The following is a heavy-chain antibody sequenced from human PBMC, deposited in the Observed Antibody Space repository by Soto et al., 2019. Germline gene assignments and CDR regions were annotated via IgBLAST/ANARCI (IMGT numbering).Heavy chain of an antibody. J-gene: IGHJ4*02. V-gene: IGHV3-74*01. D-gene: IGHD6-13*01. CDR3: ASGLVEYSSSWYDY. Sequence: EVQLVESGGGLVQPGGSLRLSCAASGFTFSNSWMHWFRQAPGKGLVWVSRINSDGSSTSYADSVKGRFTISRDNAKNTLYLQMNSLRAEDTAVYYCASGLVEYSSSWYDYWGQGTLVTVSS. CDR1: GFTFSNSW. CDR2: INSDGSST.